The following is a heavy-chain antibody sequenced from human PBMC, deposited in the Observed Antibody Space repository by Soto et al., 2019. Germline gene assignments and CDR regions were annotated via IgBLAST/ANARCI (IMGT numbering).Heavy chain of an antibody. Sequence: GASVKVSCKASGGSISSYAISWVLQAPGQGLEWMGIIIPIIGTTNYAQKFQGRVTMTRDTSTSTVYMELSSLRSEDTAVYYCARSLDIVATFRDQWGQGNLVTVSS. J-gene: IGHJ4*02. V-gene: IGHV1-69*04. CDR3: ARSLDIVATFRDQ. CDR1: GGSISSYA. CDR2: IIPIIGTT. D-gene: IGHD5-12*01.